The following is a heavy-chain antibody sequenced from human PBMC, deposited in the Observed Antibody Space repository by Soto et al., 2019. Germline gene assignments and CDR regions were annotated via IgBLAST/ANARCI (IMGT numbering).Heavy chain of an antibody. CDR2: IYYSRST. D-gene: IGHD6-19*01. CDR3: ARSRYTSGWWTPPFDY. V-gene: IGHV4-59*01. Sequence: SETLSLTCAVSGGSISSYYWSWIRQPPGRGLEWIGYIYYSRSTNYNPSLKSRVTISVDTSKNQFSLKLTSVTAADTAVYYCARSRYTSGWWTPPFDYWGQGTLVTVSS. CDR1: GGSISSYY. J-gene: IGHJ4*02.